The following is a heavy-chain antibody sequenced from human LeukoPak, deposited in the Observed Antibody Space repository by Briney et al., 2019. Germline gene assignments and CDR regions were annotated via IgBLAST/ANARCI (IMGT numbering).Heavy chain of an antibody. J-gene: IGHJ3*02. V-gene: IGHV3-48*03. Sequence: GGSLRLSCAASGFTFSSYEMNWVRQAPGKGLEWVSYISSSGSTIYYADSVKGRFTISRDNAKNSLYLQMNSLRAEDTAVYYCARDPGYSHGFDIWGQGTMVTVSS. CDR3: ARDPGYSHGFDI. CDR2: ISSSGSTI. CDR1: GFTFSSYE. D-gene: IGHD5-18*01.